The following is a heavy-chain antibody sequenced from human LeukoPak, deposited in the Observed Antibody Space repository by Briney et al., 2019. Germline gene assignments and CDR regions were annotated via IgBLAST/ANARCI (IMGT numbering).Heavy chain of an antibody. CDR2: ISSSSSTI. CDR3: ARGIAAVFDY. J-gene: IGHJ4*02. CDR1: GFTFSSYT. Sequence: GGSLRLSCAASGFTFSSYTMNWLRQAPGKGLEWVSYISSSSSTIYYADSVKGRFTISRDNAKNSLYLQMSSLRDEDTAVYYCARGIAAVFDYWGQGTLVTVSS. D-gene: IGHD6-13*01. V-gene: IGHV3-48*02.